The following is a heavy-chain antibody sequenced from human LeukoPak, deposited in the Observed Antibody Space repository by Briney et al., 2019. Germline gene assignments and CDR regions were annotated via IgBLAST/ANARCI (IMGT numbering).Heavy chain of an antibody. CDR1: GGSFRSYA. D-gene: IGHD2-21*02. CDR3: AREGAYCGGDCFFLDC. Sequence: ASVKVSCKASGGSFRSYAISWVRQAPGQGLEWMGGIIPVFKTTNYAQKFQGRVTISTDLSTSTAYMELSSLRSDDTAFYYCAREGAYCGGDCFFLDCWGQGTLVTVSS. CDR2: IIPVFKTT. J-gene: IGHJ4*02. V-gene: IGHV1-69*05.